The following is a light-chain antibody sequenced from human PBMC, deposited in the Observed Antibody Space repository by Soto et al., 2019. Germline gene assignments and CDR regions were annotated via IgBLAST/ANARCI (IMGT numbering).Light chain of an antibody. CDR3: QQYQACWA. CDR2: DAS. J-gene: IGKJ1*01. Sequence: DIQMTQSPSTLSASVGDRVTITCRASQSISNWLAWYQQRPGKAPSLLIYDASTLESGVPSSFSGSGSGTEFTLTISSLQPDDFATYYCQQYQACWAFGQGTKVEVK. V-gene: IGKV1-5*01. CDR1: QSISNW.